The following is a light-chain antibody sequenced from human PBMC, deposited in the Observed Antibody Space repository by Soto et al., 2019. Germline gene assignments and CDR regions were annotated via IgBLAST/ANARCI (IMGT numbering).Light chain of an antibody. V-gene: IGLV1-40*01. CDR1: SSNIGTGDV. CDR2: DAS. J-gene: IGLJ2*01. Sequence: QSALTQSPSVSGAPGQTVTISCTWSSSNIGTGDVVHWYQQHPGTAPKLLIYDASNRPSGVPDRFSGSKSGTSASLAITGLQAEDEADYYCRSYDRRLSGLVFGGGTKLTVL. CDR3: RSYDRRLSGLV.